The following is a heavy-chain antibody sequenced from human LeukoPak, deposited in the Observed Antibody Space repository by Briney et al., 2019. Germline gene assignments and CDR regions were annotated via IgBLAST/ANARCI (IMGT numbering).Heavy chain of an antibody. CDR3: ASGYSSGWYTRGSEYFQH. D-gene: IGHD6-19*01. V-gene: IGHV3-21*01. Sequence: PGGSLRLSCAASGFTFSSYSMDWVRQAPGKGLDWVSSISSSSSYIYYADSVQGRFTISRDSAKNSLYLQMNSLRAEDTAVYYCASGYSSGWYTRGSEYFQHWGQGTLVTVSS. CDR1: GFTFSSYS. CDR2: ISSSSSYI. J-gene: IGHJ1*01.